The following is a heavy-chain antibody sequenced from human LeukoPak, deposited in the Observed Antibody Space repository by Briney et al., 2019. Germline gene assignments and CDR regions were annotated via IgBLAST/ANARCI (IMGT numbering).Heavy chain of an antibody. V-gene: IGHV6-1*01. D-gene: IGHD6-19*01. Sequence: SQTLSLTYAISGDSVSSNSAAWNWIRQSPSRGLEGLGRTYYRSKWYNDYGVAGKSRMTINPDTSKNQFSLQLNSVPPQDTAVYSCARDPSPSGEIAVLLNWFDPWGQGTLVTVSS. CDR2: TYYRSKWYN. CDR3: ARDPSPSGEIAVLLNWFDP. CDR1: GDSVSSNSAA. J-gene: IGHJ5*02.